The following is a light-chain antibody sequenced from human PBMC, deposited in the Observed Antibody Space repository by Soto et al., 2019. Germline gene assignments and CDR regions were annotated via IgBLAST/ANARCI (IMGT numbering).Light chain of an antibody. CDR2: RNI. Sequence: QSVLTQPPSASGTPGQRATISCSGSSSNIGVNYVYWYQQLPGTAPKLLMYRNIQRPSGVPDRFSGSKSGTSASLAISGLRSEDEADYSCAAWDDSLSGVVFGGGTKLTVL. CDR1: SSNIGVNY. J-gene: IGLJ2*01. CDR3: AAWDDSLSGVV. V-gene: IGLV1-47*01.